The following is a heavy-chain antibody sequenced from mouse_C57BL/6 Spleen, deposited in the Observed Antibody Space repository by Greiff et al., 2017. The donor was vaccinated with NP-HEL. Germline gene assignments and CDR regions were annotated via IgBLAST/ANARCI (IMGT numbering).Heavy chain of an antibody. CDR2: IDPENGDT. CDR3: TSYVGYFPTWFAY. CDR1: GFNIKDDY. D-gene: IGHD2-3*01. Sequence: VQLQQSGAELVRPGASVKLSCTASGFNIKDDYMHWVKQRPEQGLEWIGWIDPENGDTEYASKFQGKATITADTSSNTAYLQLSSLTSEDTAVYYCTSYVGYFPTWFAYWGQGTLVTVSA. J-gene: IGHJ3*01. V-gene: IGHV14-4*01.